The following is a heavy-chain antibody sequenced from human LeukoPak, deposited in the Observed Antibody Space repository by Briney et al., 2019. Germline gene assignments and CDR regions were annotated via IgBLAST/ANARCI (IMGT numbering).Heavy chain of an antibody. D-gene: IGHD4-23*01. J-gene: IGHJ6*02. CDR2: IYYSGST. CDR1: GGSISSISSNNYH. CDR3: AREMGVVTAHGIDV. Sequence: SETLSLTCIVSGGSISSISSNNYHWGWIRQPQGKGLEWIGSIYYSGSTYYNPSLKSRVTISVDTSKNQFSLKLSSVTAADTALYYCAREMGVVTAHGIDVWGQGTTVTVSS. V-gene: IGHV4-39*02.